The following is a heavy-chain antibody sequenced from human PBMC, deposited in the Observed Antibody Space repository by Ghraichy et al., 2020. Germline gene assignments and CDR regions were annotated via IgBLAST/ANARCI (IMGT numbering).Heavy chain of an antibody. CDR2: VSWDGGST. V-gene: IGHV3-43*01. D-gene: IGHD3-16*01. Sequence: GGSLRLSCAASGFTFDDCTMHWVRQAPGKGLEWVSLVSWDGGSTFYADSVKGRLTISRDNTGNSLYLQMNSLRTDDTALYFCAKGIGVLYYDGMDVWGQGTTVTVSS. J-gene: IGHJ6*02. CDR1: GFTFDDCT. CDR3: AKGIGVLYYDGMDV.